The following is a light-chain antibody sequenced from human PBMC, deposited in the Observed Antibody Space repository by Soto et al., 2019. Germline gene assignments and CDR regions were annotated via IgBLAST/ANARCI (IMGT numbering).Light chain of an antibody. CDR2: GAS. Sequence: EIVLTQSPGTLSLSPGERATLSCRASQSVSSSYLAWYQQKPGQAPRLLIYGASSRATGIPDRFSGSGSETDFTLTISRLEPEDFAVYYCQQYGTSTWTLGQGTKVDIK. J-gene: IGKJ1*01. CDR3: QQYGTSTWT. CDR1: QSVSSSY. V-gene: IGKV3-20*01.